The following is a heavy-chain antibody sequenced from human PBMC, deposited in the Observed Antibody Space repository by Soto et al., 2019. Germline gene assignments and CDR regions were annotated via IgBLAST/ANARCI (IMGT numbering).Heavy chain of an antibody. CDR1: GGTFSSYA. CDR3: ARDLGGWPDY. CDR2: INAGNGNT. Sequence: SVKVSSKASGGTFSSYAISWVRQAPGQRLEWMGWINAGNGNTKYSQKFQGRVTITRDTSASTAYMELSSLRSEDTAVYYCARDLGGWPDYWGQGTLVTVSS. J-gene: IGHJ4*02. V-gene: IGHV1-3*01. D-gene: IGHD2-15*01.